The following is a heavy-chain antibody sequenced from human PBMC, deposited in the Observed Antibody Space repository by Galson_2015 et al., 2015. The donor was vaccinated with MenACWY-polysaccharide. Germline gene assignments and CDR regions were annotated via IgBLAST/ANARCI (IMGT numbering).Heavy chain of an antibody. CDR1: DSSIRSGYF. CDR2: IFHSGTT. J-gene: IGHJ4*02. D-gene: IGHD1-26*01. V-gene: IGHV4-38-2*01. CDR3: ARVEKYSGSFYILY. Sequence: LTCAVSDSSIRSGYFWGWIRQPPGTGLEWIASIFHSGTTYYNPSLKSRVTISVDTAKNHFSLKLSSVTAADTAVYYCARVEKYSGSFYILYWGQGTLVTVSS.